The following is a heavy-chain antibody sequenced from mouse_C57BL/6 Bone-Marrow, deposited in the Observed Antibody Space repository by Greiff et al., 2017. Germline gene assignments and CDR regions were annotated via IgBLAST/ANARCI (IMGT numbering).Heavy chain of an antibody. V-gene: IGHV1-81*01. Sequence: QVQLQQSGAELARPGASVKLSCKASGYTFTSYGISWVKQRTGQGLEWIGEIYPRSGNTYSNEKFKGKATLTADNSSSTAYMELRSLTSEDSAVYFCARSGPYYFDYWGQGTTLTVSS. CDR1: GYTFTSYG. J-gene: IGHJ2*01. D-gene: IGHD3-1*01. CDR2: IYPRSGNT. CDR3: ARSGPYYFDY.